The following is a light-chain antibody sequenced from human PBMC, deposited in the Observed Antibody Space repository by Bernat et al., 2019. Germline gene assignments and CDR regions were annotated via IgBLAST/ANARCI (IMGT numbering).Light chain of an antibody. CDR3: SSYTSSSTLV. Sequence: QSAMTQPASVSGSPGQSITISCTGTSSDVGGYNYVSWYQQHPGRAPKLMIYDVRDRPSGISNRFSGCKSGNTASLTISGLLDEDEADYYCSSYTSSSTLVFGGGTRLTVL. CDR2: DVR. J-gene: IGLJ3*02. CDR1: SSDVGGYNY. V-gene: IGLV2-14*03.